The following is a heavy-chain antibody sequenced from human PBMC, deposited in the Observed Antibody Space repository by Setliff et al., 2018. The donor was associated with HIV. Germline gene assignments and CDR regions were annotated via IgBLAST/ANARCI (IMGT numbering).Heavy chain of an antibody. CDR2: GHHSGHT. Sequence: PSETLSLTCTVSGVSITSHYWNWIRQSPGKGLEWIGFGHHSGHTRQNPSLASRVTISVDMSKNQFSLKLNSLSAADTAVYYCARWESAQKAVNPWGHGTMVTV. CDR1: GVSITSHY. J-gene: IGHJ3*01. V-gene: IGHV4-4*09. CDR3: ARWESAQKAVNP. D-gene: IGHD1-26*01.